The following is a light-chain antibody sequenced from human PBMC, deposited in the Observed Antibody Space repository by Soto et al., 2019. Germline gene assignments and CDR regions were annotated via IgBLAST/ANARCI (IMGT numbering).Light chain of an antibody. J-gene: IGLJ1*01. V-gene: IGLV2-14*01. CDR1: SSDVGGYNY. Sequence: QSVLTQPASVSGSPGQSITISCTGTSSDVGGYNYVSWYQQHPGKAPKLMIYEVSNRPSGVSNRFSGSKSGNTASLTISGLQAEDEADYYCISYTGSSTYYVFGSGTKVTV. CDR3: ISYTGSSTYYV. CDR2: EVS.